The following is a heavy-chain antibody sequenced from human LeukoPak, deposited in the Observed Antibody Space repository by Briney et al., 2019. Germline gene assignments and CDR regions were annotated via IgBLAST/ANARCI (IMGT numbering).Heavy chain of an antibody. J-gene: IGHJ4*02. Sequence: ASVKVSCKASGYTFTNYHINWVRQASGQGLEWMTWINPDTGDKGYARKFQDRVTITTDTSISTAYMELSSLSSEDTAVYSCARTTSMTASGYDYWGQGTLVTVSS. D-gene: IGHD2-21*02. V-gene: IGHV1-8*03. CDR1: GYTFTNYH. CDR3: ARTTSMTASGYDY. CDR2: INPDTGDK.